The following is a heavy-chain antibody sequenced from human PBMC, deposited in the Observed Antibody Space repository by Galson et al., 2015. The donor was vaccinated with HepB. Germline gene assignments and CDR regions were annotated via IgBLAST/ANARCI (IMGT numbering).Heavy chain of an antibody. CDR2: MNPNSGNT. V-gene: IGHV1-8*01. CDR3: ARDLYYDFWSGYYSGAGLGVSPFGY. D-gene: IGHD3-3*01. CDR1: GYTFTSYD. Sequence: SVKVSCKASGYTFTSYDINWVRQATGQGLEWMGWMNPNSGNTGYAQKFQGRVTMTRNTSISTAYMELSSLRSEDTAVYYCARDLYYDFWSGYYSGAGLGVSPFGYWGQGTLVTVSS. J-gene: IGHJ4*02.